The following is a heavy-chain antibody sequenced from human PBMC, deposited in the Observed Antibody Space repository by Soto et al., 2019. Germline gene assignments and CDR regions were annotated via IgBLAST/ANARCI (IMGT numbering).Heavy chain of an antibody. CDR1: GGSISSGGYY. Sequence: SETLSLTCTVSGGSISSGGYYWSWIRQPPGKGLEWIGYIYYSGSTNYNPSLKSRVTISVDTSKNQFSLKLSSVTAADTAVYYCARFKAVGDYRYYYYGMDVWGQGTMVTVSS. V-gene: IGHV4-61*08. CDR2: IYYSGST. J-gene: IGHJ6*02. CDR3: ARFKAVGDYRYYYYGMDV. D-gene: IGHD4-17*01.